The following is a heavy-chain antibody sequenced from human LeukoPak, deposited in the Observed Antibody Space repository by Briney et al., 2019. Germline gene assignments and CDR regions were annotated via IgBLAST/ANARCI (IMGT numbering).Heavy chain of an antibody. Sequence: GGSLRLSCAASGFTFSGYEMNWVRQAPGKGLEWVSYISNTGGTIYYADSEKGRFTISRDNAKNLLYLQMNSLRVEDTAIYYCARDQLPDYWGQGTLVTVSS. V-gene: IGHV3-48*03. D-gene: IGHD1-26*01. CDR1: GFTFSGYE. CDR2: ISNTGGTI. J-gene: IGHJ4*02. CDR3: ARDQLPDY.